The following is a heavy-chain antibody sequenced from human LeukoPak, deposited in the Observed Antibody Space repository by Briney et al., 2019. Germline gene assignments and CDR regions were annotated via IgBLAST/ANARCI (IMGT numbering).Heavy chain of an antibody. CDR1: GFTFSNYG. CDR3: AKECGGYAYGAFFDH. CDR2: VSYDGSTK. Sequence: GGSLRLSCAVSGFTFSNYGMQWVRQAPGKGLEWVAVVSYDGSTKYYEDSVKGRFTISRDNSKNTLYLQMDSLRPEDTAVYYCAKECGGYAYGAFFDHWGQGTLVTVSS. J-gene: IGHJ4*02. D-gene: IGHD5-18*01. V-gene: IGHV3-30*18.